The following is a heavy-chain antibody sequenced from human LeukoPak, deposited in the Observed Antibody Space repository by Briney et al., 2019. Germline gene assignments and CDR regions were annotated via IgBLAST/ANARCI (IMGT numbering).Heavy chain of an antibody. V-gene: IGHV1-2*02. J-gene: IGHJ4*02. D-gene: IGHD3-22*01. Sequence: ASVKVSCKASGYTFTGYYIHWVRQAPGQGLEWMGWINPNSGGTNYAQKFQGRVTMTRDTSISTAYMELSSLRSEDTAVYYCAVAPHRDSSGYVDYWGQGTLVTVSS. CDR3: AVAPHRDSSGYVDY. CDR1: GYTFTGYY. CDR2: INPNSGGT.